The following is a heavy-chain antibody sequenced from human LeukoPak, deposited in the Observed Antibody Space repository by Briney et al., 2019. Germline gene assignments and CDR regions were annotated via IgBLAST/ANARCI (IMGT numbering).Heavy chain of an antibody. Sequence: GGSLRLSCAASGFTFSSYAMNWVRQAPGKGLEWVSSISSGSNYIYYADSVKGRFTVSRDNAKNSLYLQMNSLRAEDTAVYYCAREGAARLDYWGQGTLVTVSS. CDR3: AREGAARLDY. J-gene: IGHJ4*02. CDR2: ISSGSNYI. D-gene: IGHD6-6*01. CDR1: GFTFSSYA. V-gene: IGHV3-21*01.